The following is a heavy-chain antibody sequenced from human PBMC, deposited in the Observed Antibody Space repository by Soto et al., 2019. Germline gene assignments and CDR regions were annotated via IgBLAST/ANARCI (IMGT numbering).Heavy chain of an antibody. Sequence: GGSLRLSCAASGFTFSNYAINWVRQAPGKGLEWVSRISSNGSSTNYADSVKGRFTISRDNAKNTLYLQMNSLRAEDTAVYYCARDRRQWLASAGYWGQGTLVTVSS. V-gene: IGHV3-74*01. CDR3: ARDRRQWLASAGY. CDR2: ISSNGSST. J-gene: IGHJ4*02. D-gene: IGHD6-19*01. CDR1: GFTFSNYA.